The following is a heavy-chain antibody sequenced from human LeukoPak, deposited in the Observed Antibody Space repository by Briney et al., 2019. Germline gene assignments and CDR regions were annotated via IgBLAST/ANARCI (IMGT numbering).Heavy chain of an antibody. V-gene: IGHV3-23*01. J-gene: IGHJ4*02. D-gene: IGHD3-10*01. CDR2: ISGSGDST. CDR1: VFTFSSYA. CDR3: AKDRGMVRDFDY. Sequence: GGSLRLSCAPSVFTFSSYALIWVRQAPGAALEGVSAISGSGDSTYYADSVKGRFTISRDNSKNTLYLQMNSLRAEDTAVYYCAKDRGMVRDFDYWGQGTLVTVSS.